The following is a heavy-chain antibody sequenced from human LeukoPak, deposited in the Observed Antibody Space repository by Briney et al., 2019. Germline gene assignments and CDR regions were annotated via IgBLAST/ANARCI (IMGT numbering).Heavy chain of an antibody. V-gene: IGHV3-74*01. CDR3: ARDAPGNTALDY. CDR1: GFTFVSYW. Sequence: GGSLRLSCAASGFTFVSYWMHWVRQAPGKGLVWVSRINGYGSSTDFADSVKGRFTISRDNAKNTLSLQMNSLRAEDTAVYYCARDAPGNTALDYWGQGTLVPVSS. D-gene: IGHD5-18*01. CDR2: INGYGSST. J-gene: IGHJ4*02.